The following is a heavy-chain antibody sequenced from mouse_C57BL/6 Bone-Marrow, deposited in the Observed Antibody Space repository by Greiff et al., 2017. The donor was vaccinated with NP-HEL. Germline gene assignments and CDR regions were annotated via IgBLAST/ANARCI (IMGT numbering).Heavy chain of an antibody. CDR2: IDPENGDT. D-gene: IGHD2-2*01. CDR1: GFNIKDDY. J-gene: IGHJ2*01. V-gene: IGHV14-4*01. CDR3: TTIYYGYDGDY. Sequence: VQLQQSGAELVRPGASVKLSCTASGFNIKDDYMHWVKQRPEQGLEWIGWIDPENGDTEYASKFQGKATITADTSSNTAYLQLSSLTSEDTAVYYCTTIYYGYDGDYWGQGTTLTVSS.